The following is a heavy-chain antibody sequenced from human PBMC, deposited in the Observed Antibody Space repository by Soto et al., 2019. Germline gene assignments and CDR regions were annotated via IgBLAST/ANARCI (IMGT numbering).Heavy chain of an antibody. CDR1: GGSISSSSYY. CDR2: IYYSGST. CDR3: AIHLAGGEVPAAMRDFDY. Sequence: PSETLSLTCTVSGGSISSSSYYWGWIRQPPGKGLEWIGSIYYSGSTYYNPSLKSRVTISVDTSKNQFSLKLSSVTAADTAVYYCAIHLAGGEVPAAMRDFDYLGQGTLVTGSS. D-gene: IGHD2-2*01. V-gene: IGHV4-39*01. J-gene: IGHJ4*02.